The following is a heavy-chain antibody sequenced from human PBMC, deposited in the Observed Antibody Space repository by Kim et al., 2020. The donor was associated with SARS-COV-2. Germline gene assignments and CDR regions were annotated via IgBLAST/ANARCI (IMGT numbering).Heavy chain of an antibody. Sequence: SVKVSCKASGGTFSSYAISWVRQAPGQGLEWMGGIIPIFGTANYAQKFQGRVTITADESTSTAYMELSSLRSEDTAVYYCARDSDFGVVTPGDYYYGMDVWGQGTTVTVSS. CDR1: GGTFSSYA. CDR3: ARDSDFGVVTPGDYYYGMDV. CDR2: IIPIFGTA. J-gene: IGHJ6*02. V-gene: IGHV1-69*13. D-gene: IGHD3-3*01.